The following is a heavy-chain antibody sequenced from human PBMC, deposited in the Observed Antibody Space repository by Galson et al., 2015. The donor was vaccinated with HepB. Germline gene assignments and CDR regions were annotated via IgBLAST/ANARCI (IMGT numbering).Heavy chain of an antibody. V-gene: IGHV3-21*01. Sequence: SLRLSCAASGFTFSSYSMNWVRQAPGKGLEWVSSISSSSSYIYYADSVKGRFTISRDNAKNSLYLQMNSLRAEDTAVYYCAREVDCSSTSCYSGAFDYWGQGTLVTVSS. CDR3: AREVDCSSTSCYSGAFDY. D-gene: IGHD2-2*01. CDR1: GFTFSSYS. CDR2: ISSSSSYI. J-gene: IGHJ4*02.